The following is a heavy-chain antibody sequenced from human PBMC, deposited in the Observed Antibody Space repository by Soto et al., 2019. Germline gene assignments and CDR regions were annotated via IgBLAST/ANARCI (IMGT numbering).Heavy chain of an antibody. CDR1: GYTFTSYD. CDR2: ISTYNGNT. D-gene: IGHD3-16*01. CDR3: ARGMGQPLDY. Sequence: QVQLVQSGAEVKKPGASVKVSCKASGYTFTSYDISWVRQAPGQGLEWVGWISTYNGNTNYAQKLQGSVTMTPDTSTSTAYMELRSLSSDDTGVYYCARGMGQPLDYWGQGTLVTVSS. V-gene: IGHV1-18*01. J-gene: IGHJ4*02.